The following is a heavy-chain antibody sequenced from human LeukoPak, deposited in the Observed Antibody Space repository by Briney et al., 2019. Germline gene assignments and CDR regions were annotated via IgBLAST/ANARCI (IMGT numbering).Heavy chain of an antibody. V-gene: IGHV1-2*02. CDR1: GYTFTGYY. D-gene: IGHD3-10*01. Sequence: ASVKVSCKASGYTFTGYYMHWVRQAPGQGLEWMGWINPNSGGTNYAQKFQGRVTMTRDTSISTAYMELSRLRSDDTAVYYCAGGYYGSGNDFRFDPWGQGTLVTVSS. J-gene: IGHJ5*02. CDR2: INPNSGGT. CDR3: AGGYYGSGNDFRFDP.